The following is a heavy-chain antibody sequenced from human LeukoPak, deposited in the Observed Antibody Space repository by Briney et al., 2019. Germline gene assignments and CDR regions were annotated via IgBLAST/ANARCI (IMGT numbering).Heavy chain of an antibody. CDR3: AKDPSLLSNDY. CDR2: ISSSSSYI. Sequence: PGGSLRLSCVASGFTFSNYSMNWVRQAPGKGLEWVSSISSSSSYIYYADSVKGRFTISRDNAKNTLYLQMNSLRAEDTAVYYCAKDPSLLSNDYWGQGTLVTVSS. V-gene: IGHV3-21*04. CDR1: GFTFSNYS. J-gene: IGHJ4*02. D-gene: IGHD3-10*01.